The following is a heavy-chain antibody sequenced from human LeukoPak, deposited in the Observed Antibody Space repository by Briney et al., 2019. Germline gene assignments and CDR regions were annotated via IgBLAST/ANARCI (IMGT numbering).Heavy chain of an antibody. CDR2: IYTSGST. D-gene: IGHD6-13*01. Sequence: PSETLSLTCTGSGGSISSYYWSWIRQPAGKGLEWIGRIYTSGSTNYNPSLKSRVTMTVDTSKNQFSLNPSSVTAADTAVYYCARGRGSSWYYFDSWGQGTLVTVSS. CDR1: GGSISSYY. J-gene: IGHJ4*02. V-gene: IGHV4-4*07. CDR3: ARGRGSSWYYFDS.